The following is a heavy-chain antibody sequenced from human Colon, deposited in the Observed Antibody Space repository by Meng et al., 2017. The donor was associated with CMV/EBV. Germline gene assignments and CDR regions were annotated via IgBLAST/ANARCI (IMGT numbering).Heavy chain of an antibody. CDR3: ARANADGNPVGSFDY. D-gene: IGHD1-26*01. CDR2: VTSKSDGGTI. Sequence: GESLKISCAASGFTFTDAWMNWVRQAPGKGPEWVGRVTSKSDGGTIDYAAPVKGRFTISRDDSQNTLTLQMDNLKTEDTAVYYCARANADGNPVGSFDYWGQGTLVTVSS. V-gene: IGHV3-15*01. J-gene: IGHJ4*02. CDR1: GFTFTDAW.